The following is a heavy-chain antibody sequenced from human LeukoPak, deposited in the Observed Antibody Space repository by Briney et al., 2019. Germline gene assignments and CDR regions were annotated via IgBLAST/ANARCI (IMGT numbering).Heavy chain of an antibody. CDR1: GYTFTGYY. J-gene: IGHJ4*02. V-gene: IGHV1-2*02. CDR2: INPNSGGT. Sequence: GASVKVSCKASGYTFTGYYMHWVRQAPGQGLEWMGWINPNSGGTNYAQKFQGRVTMTRDTSISTAYMEPSRLRSDDTAVYYCARASGTVAGTGYWGQGTLVTVSS. D-gene: IGHD6-19*01. CDR3: ARASGTVAGTGY.